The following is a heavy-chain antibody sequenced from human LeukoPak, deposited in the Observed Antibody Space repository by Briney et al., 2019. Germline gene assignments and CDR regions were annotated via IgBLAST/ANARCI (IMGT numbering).Heavy chain of an antibody. CDR1: GFTFDDYG. Sequence: GGSLRLSCAASGFTFDDYGMSWVRQAPGKGLEWVSAISGSGGSTYYADSVKGRFTISRDNSKNTLYLQMNSLRAEDTAVYYCAKLTSWSITMVRGDLCAFDIWGQGTMVTVSS. V-gene: IGHV3-23*01. D-gene: IGHD3-10*01. CDR3: AKLTSWSITMVRGDLCAFDI. J-gene: IGHJ3*02. CDR2: ISGSGGST.